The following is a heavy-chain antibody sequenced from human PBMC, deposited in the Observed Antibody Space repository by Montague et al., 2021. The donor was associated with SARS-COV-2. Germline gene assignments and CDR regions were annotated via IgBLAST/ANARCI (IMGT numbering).Heavy chain of an antibody. V-gene: IGHV4-4*07. CDR1: GGSISSYY. CDR2: IYTSGST. CDR3: AREAWFGDKTSASEYYGMDV. Sequence: SETLSLTCTVSGGSISSYYWSWIRQPAGKGLEWIGRIYTSGSTNYNPSLKSRVTMSVDTSKNQFSLKLRSVTAADTAVYYCAREAWFGDKTSASEYYGMDVWGQGTTVTVSS. J-gene: IGHJ6*02. D-gene: IGHD3-10*01.